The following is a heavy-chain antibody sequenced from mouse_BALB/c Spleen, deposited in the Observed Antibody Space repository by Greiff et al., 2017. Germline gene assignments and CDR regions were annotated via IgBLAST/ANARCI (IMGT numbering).Heavy chain of an antibody. CDR1: GYAFSSYW. J-gene: IGHJ3*01. CDR2: IYPGDGDT. CDR3: AQDDYYGSSWGFAY. V-gene: IGHV1-80*01. D-gene: IGHD1-1*01. Sequence: QVQLQQSGAELVRPGSSVKISCKASGYAFSSYWMNWVKQRPGQGLEWIGQIYPGDGDTNYNGKFKGKATLTADKSSSTAYMQLSSLTSEDSAVYFCAQDDYYGSSWGFAYWGQGTLVTVSA.